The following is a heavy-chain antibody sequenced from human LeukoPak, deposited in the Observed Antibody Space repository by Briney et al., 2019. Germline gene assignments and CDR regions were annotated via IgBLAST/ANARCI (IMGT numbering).Heavy chain of an antibody. CDR3: ARRIGYGSGSYYWFDP. J-gene: IGHJ5*02. CDR1: GYSFTSYW. CDR2: IYPGDSDT. D-gene: IGHD3-10*01. V-gene: IGHV5-51*01. Sequence: GESLKISCKGSGYSFTSYWIGWVRQMPGKGLEWMGIIYPGDSDTRYSPSFQGQVTISADKSISTAYLQWSSLKASDTAMYYCARRIGYGSGSYYWFDPWGQGTLVTVSS.